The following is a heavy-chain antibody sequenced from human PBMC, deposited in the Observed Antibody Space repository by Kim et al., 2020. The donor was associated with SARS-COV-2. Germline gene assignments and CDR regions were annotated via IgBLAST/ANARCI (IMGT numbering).Heavy chain of an antibody. CDR3: ARDPSTYFDY. CDR1: GFTVSNTY. V-gene: IGHV3-66*01. CDR2: IYGGGST. J-gene: IGHJ4*02. Sequence: GGSLRLSCVVSGFTVSNTYMSWVRQAPGKGLEWVSIIYGGGSTYYADSVKGRFTISRDDSRNTVYLQMNSVRAEDTAVYYCARDPSTYFDYWGKRTLVTVSS.